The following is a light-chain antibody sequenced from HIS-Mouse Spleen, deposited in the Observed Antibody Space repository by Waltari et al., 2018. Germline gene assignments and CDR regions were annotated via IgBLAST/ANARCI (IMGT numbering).Light chain of an antibody. J-gene: IGKJ1*01. CDR3: QQYGSSPRT. Sequence: EIRLTQSPGTLSLSPGERATLSCRASQSVSSSYLAWYQQKPGQAPRLLIYGASSRATGIPDRFSGSGSGTDFTLTISRLEPEDFAVYYCQQYGSSPRTFGQGTKVEIK. CDR2: GAS. V-gene: IGKV3-20*01. CDR1: QSVSSSY.